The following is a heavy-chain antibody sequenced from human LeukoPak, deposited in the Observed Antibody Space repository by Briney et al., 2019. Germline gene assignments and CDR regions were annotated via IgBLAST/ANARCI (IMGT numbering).Heavy chain of an antibody. J-gene: IGHJ4*02. V-gene: IGHV1-69*04. CDR2: IIPILGIA. Sequence: SVKVSCKASGGTFSSYAISWVRQAPGQGLEWMGRIIPILGIANYAQKFQGRVTITADKSTSTAYMELSSLRSEDTAVYYCARDRNRYGSGSLFFFDYWGQGTLVTVPS. CDR1: GGTFSSYA. D-gene: IGHD3-10*01. CDR3: ARDRNRYGSGSLFFFDY.